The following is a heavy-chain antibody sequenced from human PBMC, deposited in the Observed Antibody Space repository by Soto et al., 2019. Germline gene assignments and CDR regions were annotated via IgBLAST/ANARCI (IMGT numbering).Heavy chain of an antibody. CDR3: ARGGVY. V-gene: IGHV3-48*03. CDR2: IIGSGSTI. CDR1: GFTFSSHE. J-gene: IGHJ1*01. D-gene: IGHD2-8*01. Sequence: GGSLRLSGGATGFTFSSHEMNWIRQTPGKTLEWIAKIIGSGSTINYADSSKGRFTSSRDKVQRTLHLQMDSLGVEDTGVYYCARGGVYWGRGTLVTVSS.